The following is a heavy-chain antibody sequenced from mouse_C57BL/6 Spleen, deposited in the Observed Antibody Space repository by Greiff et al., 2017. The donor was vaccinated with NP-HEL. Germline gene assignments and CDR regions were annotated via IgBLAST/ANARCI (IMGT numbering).Heavy chain of an antibody. D-gene: IGHD2-3*01. Sequence: EVQRVESGGGLVKPGGSLKLSCAASGFTFSDYGMHWVRQAPEKGLEWVAYISSGSSTIYYADTVKGRFTISRDNAKNTLFLQMTSLRYEDTAMYYCARTLIYDGYYRDAMDYWGQGTSVTVSS. CDR1: GFTFSDYG. J-gene: IGHJ4*01. CDR3: ARTLIYDGYYRDAMDY. V-gene: IGHV5-17*01. CDR2: ISSGSSTI.